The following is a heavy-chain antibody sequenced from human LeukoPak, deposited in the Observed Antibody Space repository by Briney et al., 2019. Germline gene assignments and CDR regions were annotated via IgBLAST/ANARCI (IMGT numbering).Heavy chain of an antibody. D-gene: IGHD3-9*01. CDR1: GFTFNTFN. J-gene: IGHJ4*02. V-gene: IGHV3-21*01. Sequence: GGSLRLSCAASGFTFNTFNMNWVRQAPGKGLEWVPSITSGGDYIYYADSVKGRFTTSRDNAKNSLSLQLNSLRVEDTAVYYCARGHYDVLAASYKWTPDYWGQGTLVTVSS. CDR2: ITSGGDYI. CDR3: ARGHYDVLAASYKWTPDY.